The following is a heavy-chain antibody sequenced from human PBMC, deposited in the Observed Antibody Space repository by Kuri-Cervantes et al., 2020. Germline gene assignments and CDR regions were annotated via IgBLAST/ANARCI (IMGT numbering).Heavy chain of an antibody. Sequence: ASVKVSCKASGYTFTSYGISWVRQAPGQGLEWMGWISAYNGNTNYAQKLQGRVTMTTDTSTSTAYMELRSLGSDDTAVYYCARGGKYGSGSYGGHYYYYGMDVWGQGTTVTVSS. CDR3: ARGGKYGSGSYGGHYYYYGMDV. J-gene: IGHJ6*02. CDR2: ISAYNGNT. V-gene: IGHV1-18*01. CDR1: GYTFTSYG. D-gene: IGHD3-10*01.